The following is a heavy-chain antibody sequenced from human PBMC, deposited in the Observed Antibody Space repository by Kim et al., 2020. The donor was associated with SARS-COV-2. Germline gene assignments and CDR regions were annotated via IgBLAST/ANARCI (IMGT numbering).Heavy chain of an antibody. J-gene: IGHJ3*02. V-gene: IGHV4-39*01. CDR3: ARRGGSHDAFDI. D-gene: IGHD1-26*01. Sequence: YYYPSLKSRVTISVDTSKSQCSLKLSSVTAADTAVYYCARRGGSHDAFDIWGQGTMVTVSS.